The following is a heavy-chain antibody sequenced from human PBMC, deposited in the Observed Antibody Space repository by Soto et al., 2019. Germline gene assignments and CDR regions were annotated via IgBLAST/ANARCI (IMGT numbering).Heavy chain of an antibody. CDR3: ARRRGRYCSGGSCYYSGWFDP. V-gene: IGHV4-39*01. D-gene: IGHD2-15*01. J-gene: IGHJ5*02. CDR2: IYYSGST. CDR1: GGSISSSSYY. Sequence: QLQLQESGPGLVKPSETLSLTCTVSGGSISSSSYYWGWIRQPPGKGLEWIGSIYYSGSTYYNPSLKSRVTISVDTSKSQFSLKLSSVTAADTAVYYCARRRGRYCSGGSCYYSGWFDPWGQGTLVTVSS.